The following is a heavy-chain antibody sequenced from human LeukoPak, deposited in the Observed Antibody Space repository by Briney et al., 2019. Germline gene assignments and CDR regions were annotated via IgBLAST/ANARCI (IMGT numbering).Heavy chain of an antibody. V-gene: IGHV3-49*03. CDR2: IRSYNYGGTT. D-gene: IGHD6-13*01. Sequence: GRSLRLSCTSSGFTFGDYAMSWFRQAPGKGLEWVGFIRSYNYGGTTEYAASVKGRFTISRDDSDSIAYLQMNSLKTEDTAVYYCTRGAKAAAGLCDYWGQGTLVTVSS. J-gene: IGHJ4*02. CDR1: GFTFGDYA. CDR3: TRGAKAAAGLCDY.